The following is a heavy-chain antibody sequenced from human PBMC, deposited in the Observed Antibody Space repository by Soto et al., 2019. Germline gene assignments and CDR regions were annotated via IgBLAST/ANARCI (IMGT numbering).Heavy chain of an antibody. V-gene: IGHV5-51*01. CDR1: GYSFTTYW. Sequence: LGESLKISCQSYGYSFTTYWIAWVRQMPGKGLEWMGSIHPGESDTRYSPSFQGQVTISADRSITTAYLQWSSLKASDTAMYYCARHEATYYNFYGMDVWGQGTTVTVSS. CDR2: IHPGESDT. J-gene: IGHJ6*02. CDR3: ARHEATYYNFYGMDV.